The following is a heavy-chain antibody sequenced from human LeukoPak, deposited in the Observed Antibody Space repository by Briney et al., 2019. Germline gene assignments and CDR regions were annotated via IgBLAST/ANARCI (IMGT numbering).Heavy chain of an antibody. CDR2: TNSGGTTT. D-gene: IGHD3-10*02. CDR1: GFPFSDFS. Sequence: GGSLRLSCATSGFPFSDFSMTWVRQAPGKGLEWISTTNSGGTTTYYAESVKGRFTFSRDNFKNALYLQMSSLRVEDTAIYYCAKQSYARSLGEGGPGTLVTVSS. CDR3: AKQSYARSLGE. V-gene: IGHV3-23*01. J-gene: IGHJ4*02.